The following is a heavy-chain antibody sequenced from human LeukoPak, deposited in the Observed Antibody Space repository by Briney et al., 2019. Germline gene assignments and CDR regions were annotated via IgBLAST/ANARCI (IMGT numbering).Heavy chain of an antibody. V-gene: IGHV4-38-2*01. CDR2: IYHSGST. D-gene: IGHD1-26*01. J-gene: IGHJ3*02. CDR3: ARGRSGSYRFDAFDI. CDR1: GYSISSGYY. Sequence: SETLSLTCAVSGYSISSGYYWGWIRQSPGKGLEWIGSIYHSGSTYYNPSLKSRVTISVDTSKNQFSLKLSSVTAADTAVYYCARGRSGSYRFDAFDIWGQGTMVTVSS.